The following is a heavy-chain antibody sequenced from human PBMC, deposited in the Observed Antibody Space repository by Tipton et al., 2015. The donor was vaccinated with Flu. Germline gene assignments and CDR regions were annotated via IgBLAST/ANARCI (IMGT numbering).Heavy chain of an antibody. CDR1: GFTFSSFW. Sequence: GSLRLSCAASGFTFSSFWMTWVRQASGKGLEWVANIKHDGSEKYYVDSVKGRFTISRDNSKNTLYLQMNSLRAEDTAVYYCARGRGYCVTTTCLLPFDFWGQGTLVTVSS. D-gene: IGHD2-2*01. CDR3: ARGRGYCVTTTCLLPFDF. CDR2: IKHDGSEK. V-gene: IGHV3-7*03. J-gene: IGHJ4*02.